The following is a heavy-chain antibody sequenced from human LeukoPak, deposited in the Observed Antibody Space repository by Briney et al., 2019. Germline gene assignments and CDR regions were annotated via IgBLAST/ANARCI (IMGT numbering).Heavy chain of an antibody. D-gene: IGHD3-22*01. CDR3: TRERHYDSSGYLDC. Sequence: GGSLRLSCTASGFTFGDYAMSWFRQAPGKGLEWVGFIRSKAYGGTTEYAASVKGRFTISRDDSKSIAYLQMNSLKTEDTAVYYCTRERHYDSSGYLDCWGQGTLVTVSS. J-gene: IGHJ4*02. CDR2: IRSKAYGGTT. CDR1: GFTFGDYA. V-gene: IGHV3-49*03.